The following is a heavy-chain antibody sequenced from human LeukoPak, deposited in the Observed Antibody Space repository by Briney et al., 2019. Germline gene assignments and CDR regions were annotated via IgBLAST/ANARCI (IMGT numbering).Heavy chain of an antibody. CDR2: ITSSHIT. D-gene: IGHD3-22*01. Sequence: PGGTLRLSCAASGFNFITSGMTWVRQVPGKGLEWVASITSSHITYYADSVKGRFTISRDNSKNTLYLQMNSLRAEDTAVYYCAKDRYYYDSSIGLYYFDYWGQGTLVTVSS. CDR1: GFNFITSG. V-gene: IGHV3-23*01. CDR3: AKDRYYYDSSIGLYYFDY. J-gene: IGHJ4*02.